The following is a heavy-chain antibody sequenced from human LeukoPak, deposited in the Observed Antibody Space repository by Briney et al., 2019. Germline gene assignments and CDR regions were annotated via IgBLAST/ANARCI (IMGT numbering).Heavy chain of an antibody. Sequence: GGSLRLSCAASGFTFSDYYMSWIRQAPGKGLEWVSYISSSSSYTDYADSVKGRFTISRDNAQNSLYLQMNSLRAENTAVYYCARVVLVDYAFDIWGQGTVVTVSS. CDR3: ARVVLVDYAFDI. J-gene: IGHJ3*02. CDR2: ISSSSSYT. D-gene: IGHD2-8*01. V-gene: IGHV3-11*06. CDR1: GFTFSDYY.